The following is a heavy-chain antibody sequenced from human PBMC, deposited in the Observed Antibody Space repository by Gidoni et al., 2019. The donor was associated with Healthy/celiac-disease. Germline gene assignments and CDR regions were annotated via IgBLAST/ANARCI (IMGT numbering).Heavy chain of an antibody. Sequence: EVQLLESGGGLVQPGGSLRLSCAASGFTFSSYAMSWVRQAPGKGLEWVSAISGSGGSTYYADSVKGRFTISRDNSKNTLDLQMNSLRVEDTAVYYCAKDNCSSTSCLPDWFDPWGQGTLVTVSS. CDR3: AKDNCSSTSCLPDWFDP. J-gene: IGHJ5*02. D-gene: IGHD2-2*01. CDR1: GFTFSSYA. V-gene: IGHV3-23*01. CDR2: ISGSGGST.